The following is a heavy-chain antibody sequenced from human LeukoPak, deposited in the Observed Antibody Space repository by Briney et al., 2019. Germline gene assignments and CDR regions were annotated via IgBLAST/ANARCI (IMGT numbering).Heavy chain of an antibody. CDR2: IDWDDDK. CDR3: ARILGFGELLDAFDI. D-gene: IGHD3-10*01. CDR1: GFSLSTSGMC. V-gene: IGHV2-70*11. J-gene: IGHJ3*02. Sequence: SGPALVKPTQTLTLTCTFSGFSLSTSGMCVSWIRQPPGKALEWLARIDWDDDKYYSTSLKTRLTISKDTSKNQVVLTMTNMDPVDTATYYCARILGFGELLDAFDIWGQGTMVTVSS.